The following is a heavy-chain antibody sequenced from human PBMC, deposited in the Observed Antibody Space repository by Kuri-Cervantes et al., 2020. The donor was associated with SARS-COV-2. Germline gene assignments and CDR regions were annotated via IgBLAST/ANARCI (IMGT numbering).Heavy chain of an antibody. CDR2: IIPILGIA. D-gene: IGHD3-3*01. J-gene: IGHJ5*02. CDR1: GGTFSSYA. Sequence: SVKVSCKASGGTFSSYAISWVRQAPGQGLEWMGGIIPILGIANYAQKFQGRVTITADKSMSTAYMELSSLRSEDTAVYYCARDGLPYYDFWSGYYKVWFDPWGQGTLVTVSS. V-gene: IGHV1-69*10. CDR3: ARDGLPYYDFWSGYYKVWFDP.